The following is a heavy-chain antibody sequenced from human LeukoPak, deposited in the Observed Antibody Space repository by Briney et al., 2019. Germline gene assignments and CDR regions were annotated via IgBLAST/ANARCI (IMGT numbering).Heavy chain of an antibody. CDR2: IYSGGYT. V-gene: IGHV3-66*01. CDR3: ASGKDSSGYYYHFDY. D-gene: IGHD3-22*01. J-gene: IGHJ4*02. Sequence: GGSLRLSCAASGFTVSSNYMSWVRQAPGKGLEWVSIIYSGGYTYNADSVKGRFTISRDNSKNTVYLQMNSLRAEDTAVYYCASGKDSSGYYYHFDYWGQGTLVTVSS. CDR1: GFTVSSNY.